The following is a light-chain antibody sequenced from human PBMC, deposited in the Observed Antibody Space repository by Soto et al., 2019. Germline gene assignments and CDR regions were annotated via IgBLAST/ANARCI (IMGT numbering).Light chain of an antibody. V-gene: IGLV2-14*01. Sequence: QSALTQPASVSGSPGQSITISCTGTSSDVGAYNYVSWYQQHPGKAPKLMIYEVSNRPSGVSNRFSGSKSGNTASLTISGLQAEDEADYYCTSYTTSSTVAFGGGTKVTVL. CDR1: SSDVGAYNY. J-gene: IGLJ2*01. CDR2: EVS. CDR3: TSYTTSSTVA.